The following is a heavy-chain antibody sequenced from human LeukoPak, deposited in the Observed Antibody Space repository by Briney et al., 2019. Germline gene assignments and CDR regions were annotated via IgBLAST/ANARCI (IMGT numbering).Heavy chain of an antibody. CDR1: GGSISSSSYY. J-gene: IGHJ4*02. CDR3: ARKYSRGWYGHDY. V-gene: IGHV4-39*07. D-gene: IGHD6-19*01. Sequence: KTSETLSLTCTVSGGSISSSSYYWGWIRQPPGKGLEWIGSIYYSGSTYYNPSLKSRVTISVDTSKNQFSLKLSSVTAADTAVYYCARKYSRGWYGHDYWGQGTLVTVSS. CDR2: IYYSGST.